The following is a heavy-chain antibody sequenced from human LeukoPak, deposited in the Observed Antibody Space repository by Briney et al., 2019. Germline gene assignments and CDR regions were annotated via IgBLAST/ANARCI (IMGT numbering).Heavy chain of an antibody. J-gene: IGHJ4*02. D-gene: IGHD3-22*01. CDR2: ISSSSSTI. CDR1: GFTFSSYS. Sequence: GGSLRLSCAASGFTFSSYSMNWVRQAPGKRLEWVSYISSSSSTIYYADSVKGRFTISRDNANNSLYLQMNSLRAEDTAVYYCARDLSSSSFYYYDSSDPFGYWGQGTLVTVSS. V-gene: IGHV3-48*04. CDR3: ARDLSSSSFYYYDSSDPFGY.